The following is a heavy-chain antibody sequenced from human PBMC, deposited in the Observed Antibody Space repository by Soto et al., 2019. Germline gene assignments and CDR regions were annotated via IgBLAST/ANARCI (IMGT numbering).Heavy chain of an antibody. CDR1: GFTFSSYW. CDR2: IKQDGSEK. CDR3: ARDADYGDYGLYYYYYMDV. Sequence: LSLTCAASGFTFSSYWMSWVRQAPGKGLEWVANIKQDGSEKYYVDSVKGRFTISRDNAKNSLYLQMNSLRAEDTAVYYCARDADYGDYGLYYYYYMDVWGKGTTVTVSS. D-gene: IGHD4-17*01. J-gene: IGHJ6*03. V-gene: IGHV3-7*01.